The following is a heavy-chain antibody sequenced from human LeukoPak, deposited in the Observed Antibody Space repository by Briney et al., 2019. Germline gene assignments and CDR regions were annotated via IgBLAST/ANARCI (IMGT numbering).Heavy chain of an antibody. J-gene: IGHJ3*02. V-gene: IGHV3-53*01. Sequence: GGSLRLSCAASGFTLSSNYMSWVRQAPGKGLEWVSVIYSGGSTYYADSLKGRFTISRDNSKNTLYLQMNSLRAEDTAVYYCARSDYKYYSESSGYAFAFDMWGQGTMVTVSS. CDR1: GFTLSSNY. CDR3: ARSDYKYYSESSGYAFAFDM. CDR2: IYSGGST. D-gene: IGHD3-22*01.